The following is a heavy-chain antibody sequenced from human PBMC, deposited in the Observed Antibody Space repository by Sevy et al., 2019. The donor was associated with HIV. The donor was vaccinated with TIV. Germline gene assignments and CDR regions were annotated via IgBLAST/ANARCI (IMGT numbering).Heavy chain of an antibody. J-gene: IGHJ4*02. D-gene: IGHD6-13*01. CDR2: ISYDGSNK. V-gene: IGHV3-30-3*01. CDR1: GFTFSSYA. CDR3: ASDPRHSSSQDY. Sequence: GGSLRLSCAASGFTFSSYAMHWVRQAPGKGLEWVAVISYDGSNKYYADSVKGRFTISRDNSKNTLYLQMNSLRAEDTAVYYCASDPRHSSSQDYWGQGTLVTVSS.